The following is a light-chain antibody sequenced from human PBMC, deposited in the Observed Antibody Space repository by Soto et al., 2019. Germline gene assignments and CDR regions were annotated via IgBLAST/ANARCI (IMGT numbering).Light chain of an antibody. CDR1: QSVARF. J-gene: IGKJ4*01. CDR3: QQRNFWLT. CDR2: DIS. V-gene: IGKV3-11*01. Sequence: DIVLTQSPATLSLSPGERATLSCRASQSVARFLAWYQQKPGQAPRLLIYDISNRAAVIPARFSGSGSGTDFTLTISSLEPEDFAVYYCQQRNFWLTFGGGTKVDIK.